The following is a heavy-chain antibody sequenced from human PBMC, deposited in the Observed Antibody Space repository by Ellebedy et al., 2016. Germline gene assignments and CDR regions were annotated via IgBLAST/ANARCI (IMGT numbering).Heavy chain of an antibody. Sequence: ASVKVSXXASGYIFKGYYLHWVRQAPGQGLEWMGWVTSDSGGTNYPQKFQGRVTMTRDMSISTAYMELSRLTSDDTAVYYCTRGRAPGRGSAFDIWGQGTMVTVSS. V-gene: IGHV1-2*02. CDR2: VTSDSGGT. D-gene: IGHD6-13*01. CDR3: TRGRAPGRGSAFDI. CDR1: GYIFKGYY. J-gene: IGHJ3*02.